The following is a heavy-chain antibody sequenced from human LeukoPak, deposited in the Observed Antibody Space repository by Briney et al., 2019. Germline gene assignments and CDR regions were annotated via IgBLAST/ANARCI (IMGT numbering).Heavy chain of an antibody. CDR2: IYTTGST. Sequence: SETLSLTCTVSGDSISSFYWSWIRQRAGKGLEWIGRIYTTGSTNYNPSLKSRVTMSVDTSKNHFSLKLTSVTAADTAVYYCARGIAAAAKQGGFDFWGQGTLVTVSS. D-gene: IGHD6-13*01. V-gene: IGHV4-4*07. J-gene: IGHJ4*02. CDR1: GDSISSFY. CDR3: ARGIAAAAKQGGFDF.